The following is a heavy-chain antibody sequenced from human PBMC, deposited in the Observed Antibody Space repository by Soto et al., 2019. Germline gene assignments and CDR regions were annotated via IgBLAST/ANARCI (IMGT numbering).Heavy chain of an antibody. J-gene: IGHJ4*02. D-gene: IGHD3-10*01. CDR2: IIPIFGTA. V-gene: IGHV1-69*01. CDR1: GGTFSSYA. CDR3: ARDHTYYYGSGSYGHFDY. Sequence: QVQLVQSGAEVKKPGSSVKVSCKASGGTFSSYAISWVRQAPGQGLEWMGGIIPIFGTANYAQKFQGRVTITADESTSTAYMELSSLRSEDTAVYYCARDHTYYYGSGSYGHFDYWGQGTLVTVSS.